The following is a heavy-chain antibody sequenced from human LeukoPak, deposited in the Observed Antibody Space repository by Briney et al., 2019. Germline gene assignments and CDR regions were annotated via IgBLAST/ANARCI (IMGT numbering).Heavy chain of an antibody. J-gene: IGHJ6*02. Sequence: PSETLSLTCAVYGGSFKGYYWTWIRQPPGKGLEWVGEINHGGRTPYNHGGTTAYNPSLNSRVTISVDTSKKHFSLKMTSVTAADTAVYYCARGTRQRLSATNYFYAMDVWGQGTTVTVSS. CDR1: GGSFKGYY. V-gene: IGHV4-34*01. CDR2: INHGGRTPYNHGGTT. D-gene: IGHD6-25*01. CDR3: ARGTRQRLSATNYFYAMDV.